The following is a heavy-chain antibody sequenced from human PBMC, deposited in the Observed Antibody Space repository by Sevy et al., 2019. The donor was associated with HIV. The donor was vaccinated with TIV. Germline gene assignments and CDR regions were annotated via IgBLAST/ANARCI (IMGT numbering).Heavy chain of an antibody. Sequence: QLGGSLRLSCAASGFSFSSYWMTWFRQAPGKELEWVANVNLDGSGKYYVDSVKGRFTISRANARNSLSLQMNSLRAEDTAVYYCARSVDYWGQGTLVTVSS. CDR1: GFSFSSYW. J-gene: IGHJ4*02. CDR2: VNLDGSGK. CDR3: ARSVDY. V-gene: IGHV3-7*01.